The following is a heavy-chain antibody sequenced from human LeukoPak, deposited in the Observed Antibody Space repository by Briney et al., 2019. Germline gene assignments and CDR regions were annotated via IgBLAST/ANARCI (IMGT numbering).Heavy chain of an antibody. CDR1: GFTFSTFE. CDR2: IRSTGITM. J-gene: IGHJ4*02. V-gene: IGHV3-48*03. CDR3: ARGHSSFGFDY. D-gene: IGHD6-13*01. Sequence: GGSLRLSCAASGFTFSTFEINWVAQAPGKGLEWVSYIRSTGITMYYADSVKGRFTISRDNSKNLLFLQMNSLRAEDTAVYYCARGHSSFGFDYWGQGTLVTVSS.